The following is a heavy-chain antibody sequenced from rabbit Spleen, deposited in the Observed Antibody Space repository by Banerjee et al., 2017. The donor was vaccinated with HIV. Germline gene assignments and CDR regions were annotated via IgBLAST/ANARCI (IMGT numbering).Heavy chain of an antibody. CDR1: GFSFSSGYD. J-gene: IGHJ6*01. V-gene: IGHV1S40*01. Sequence: QSLEESGGDLVQPEGSLTLTCKASGFSFSSGYDICWVRQAPGKGLEWIGCIYAGSSGSTYYASWAKGRFTITRSTSLNTVTLQLNSLTAADTATYFCARDTGTSFSTYGMDLWGPGTLVTVS. D-gene: IGHD8-1*01. CDR2: IYAGSSGST. CDR3: ARDTGTSFSTYGMDL.